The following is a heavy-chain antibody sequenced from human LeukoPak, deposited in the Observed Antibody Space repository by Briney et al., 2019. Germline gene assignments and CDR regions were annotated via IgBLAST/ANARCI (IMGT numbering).Heavy chain of an antibody. D-gene: IGHD2-15*01. CDR1: GFTFSSYA. V-gene: IGHV3-23*01. Sequence: GGSLRLSCAASGFTFSSYAMSWVRQAPGKGLEWGSAISGSGGSTYYADSVKGRFTISRDNSKNTLYLQMNSLRAEDTAVYYCASGGIVVVVAALDYWGQGTLVTVSS. CDR2: ISGSGGST. J-gene: IGHJ4*02. CDR3: ASGGIVVVVAALDY.